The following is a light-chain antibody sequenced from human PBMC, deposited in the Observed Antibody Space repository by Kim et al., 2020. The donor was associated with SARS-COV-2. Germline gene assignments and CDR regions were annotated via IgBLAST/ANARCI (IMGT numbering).Light chain of an antibody. J-gene: IGLJ2*01. CDR3: CSFAGNYILI. CDR1: IIDIGGYNH. CDR2: GVT. Sequence: QSYTYSFPATIIDIGGYNHVSAYQHPPGKAPNLMIYGVTRRPSGVPDRFSGSKSGNTASLTIFGLQAEDEADYYCCSFAGNYILIFGGGTQLTVL. V-gene: IGLV2-11*01.